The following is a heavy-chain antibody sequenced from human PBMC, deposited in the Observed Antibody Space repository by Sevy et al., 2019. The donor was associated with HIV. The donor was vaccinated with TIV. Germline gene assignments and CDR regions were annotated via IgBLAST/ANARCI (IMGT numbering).Heavy chain of an antibody. CDR1: GFTFSRSG. CDR2: IRFDGSAK. Sequence: GGSLRLSCAASGFTFSRSGMHWVRQAPGKGLEWLTFIRFDGSAKYYADSVKGRFTISRDNSKNTLYFQMNSLRPEDTAVYYCMKTPXGRXXXXXYWGXXXLVTVSS. CDR3: MKTPXGRXXXXXY. V-gene: IGHV3-30*02. J-gene: IGHJ4*02.